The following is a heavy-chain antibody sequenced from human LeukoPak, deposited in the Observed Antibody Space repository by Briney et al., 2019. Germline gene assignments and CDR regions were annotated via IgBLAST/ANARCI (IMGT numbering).Heavy chain of an antibody. CDR1: GFTFSSYG. D-gene: IGHD5-12*01. V-gene: IGHV3-30*02. J-gene: IGHJ2*01. CDR3: AKGYDVEDYWYFDL. CDR2: IRYDGSNK. Sequence: PGGSLRLSCAASGFTFSSYGMHWVRQAPGKGLEWVAFIRYDGSNKYYADSVKGRFTISRDNSKNTLYLQMNSLRAEDTAVYYCAKGYDVEDYWYFDLWGRGTLVTVS.